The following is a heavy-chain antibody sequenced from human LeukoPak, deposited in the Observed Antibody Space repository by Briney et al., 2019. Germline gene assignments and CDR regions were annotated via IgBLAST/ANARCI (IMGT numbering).Heavy chain of an antibody. CDR3: AREQAGQLGY. D-gene: IGHD6-6*01. J-gene: IGHJ4*02. Sequence: SQTLSLTCTVSGGSISSGDYYWSWIRQPPGKGLGWIGYIYYSGSTYYNPSLKSRVTITVATSKNQFSLKLSSVTAADTAVYYCAREQAGQLGYWGQGTLVTVSS. CDR1: GGSISSGDYY. V-gene: IGHV4-30-4*08. CDR2: IYYSGST.